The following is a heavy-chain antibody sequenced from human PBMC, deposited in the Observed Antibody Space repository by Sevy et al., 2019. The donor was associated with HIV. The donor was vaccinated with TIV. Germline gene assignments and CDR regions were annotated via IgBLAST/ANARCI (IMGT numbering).Heavy chain of an antibody. CDR2: FDPEDDET. V-gene: IGHV1-24*01. J-gene: IGHJ4*02. Sequence: ASVKVSCKVSGYTLTQLSMHWVGQAPGKGLEWMGSFDPEDDETIYAQKFQGRVTMTEDRSADTAYMELSSVRSEDTAVYYCATTKDYYESSGSPFDYWGQGTLVTVSS. CDR1: GYTLTQLS. D-gene: IGHD3-22*01. CDR3: ATTKDYYESSGSPFDY.